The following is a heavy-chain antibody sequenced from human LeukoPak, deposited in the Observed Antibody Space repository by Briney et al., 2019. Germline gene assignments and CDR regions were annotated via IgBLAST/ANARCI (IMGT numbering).Heavy chain of an antibody. J-gene: IGHJ4*02. V-gene: IGHV4-59*10. CDR1: GGSFSGYY. CDR2: IYTSGST. D-gene: IGHD2-21*01. Sequence: SETLSLTCAVYGGSFSGYYWSWIRQPAGKGLEWIGRIYTSGSTNYNPSLKSRVTISVDTSKNQFSLKLSSVTAADTAVYYCARVTYSVFDYWGQGTLVTVSS. CDR3: ARVTYSVFDY.